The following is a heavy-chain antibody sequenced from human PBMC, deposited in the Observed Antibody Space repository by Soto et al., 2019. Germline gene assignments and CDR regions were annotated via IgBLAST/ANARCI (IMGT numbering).Heavy chain of an antibody. J-gene: IGHJ6*02. D-gene: IGHD3-9*01. CDR1: GYTFTGYY. V-gene: IGHV1-2*04. CDR2: INPNSGGT. Sequence: GASVKVSCKASGYTFTGYYMHWVRQAPGQGLEWMGWINPNSGGTNYAQKFQGWVTMTRDTSISTAYMELSRLRSDDTAVYYCARDGRYFDWLLPPFDYYYYGMDVWGQGTTVTVSS. CDR3: ARDGRYFDWLLPPFDYYYYGMDV.